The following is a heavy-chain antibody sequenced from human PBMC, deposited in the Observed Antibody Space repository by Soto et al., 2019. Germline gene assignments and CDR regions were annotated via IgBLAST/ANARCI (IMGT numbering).Heavy chain of an antibody. Sequence: VGSLRLSCAASGFTFSSYAMSWVRQAPGKGLEWVSAISGSGGSTYYADSVKGRFTTSRDNSKNTLYLQMNSLRAEDTAVYYCAKNDFWSGYPKGSDYWGQGTLVTVSS. V-gene: IGHV3-23*01. CDR1: GFTFSSYA. J-gene: IGHJ4*02. CDR3: AKNDFWSGYPKGSDY. CDR2: ISGSGGST. D-gene: IGHD3-3*01.